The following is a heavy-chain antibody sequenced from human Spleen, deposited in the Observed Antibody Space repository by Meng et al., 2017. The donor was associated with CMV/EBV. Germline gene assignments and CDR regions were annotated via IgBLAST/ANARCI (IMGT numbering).Heavy chain of an antibody. V-gene: IGHV1-8*03. D-gene: IGHD2-2*01. J-gene: IGHJ4*02. CDR1: GYTFTSYD. CDR3: ARWRYCSSTSCRNSPIDY. Sequence: ASVKVSCKASGYTFTSYDINWVRRATGQGLEWMGWMNPNSGNTGYAQKFQGRVTITRNTSISTAYMELSSLRSEDTAVYYCARWRYCSSTSCRNSPIDYWGQGTLVTVSS. CDR2: MNPNSGNT.